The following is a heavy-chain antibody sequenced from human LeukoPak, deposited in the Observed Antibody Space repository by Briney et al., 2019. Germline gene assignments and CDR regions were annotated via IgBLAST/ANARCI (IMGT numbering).Heavy chain of an antibody. CDR2: ISSSSSYI. Sequence: PGGSLRFSCAASGFTFSSYSMNWVRQAPGKGLEWVSYISSSSSYIYYADSVKGRFTISRDNAKNSLYLQMNSLRAEDTAVYYCGLDLQARLVDYWGQGTLVTVSS. J-gene: IGHJ4*02. CDR3: GLDLQARLVDY. D-gene: IGHD1-7*01. V-gene: IGHV3-21*01. CDR1: GFTFSSYS.